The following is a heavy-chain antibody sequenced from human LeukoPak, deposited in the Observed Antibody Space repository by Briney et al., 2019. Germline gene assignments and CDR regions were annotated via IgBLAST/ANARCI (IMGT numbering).Heavy chain of an antibody. D-gene: IGHD4-17*01. CDR3: ARDQDYVTNWFDP. CDR1: GVSISSTTFY. Sequence: SEALSLTCAVSGVSISSTTFYWGWIRQPPGKGLEWIGSVYYNGGTYYNPSLKSRVTMSVDTSKNQFSLKLSSVTAADTAVYYCARDQDYVTNWFDPWGQGTLVTVSS. CDR2: VYYNGGT. J-gene: IGHJ5*02. V-gene: IGHV4-39*07.